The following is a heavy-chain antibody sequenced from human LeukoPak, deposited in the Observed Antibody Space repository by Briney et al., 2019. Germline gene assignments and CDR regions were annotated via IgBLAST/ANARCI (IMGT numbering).Heavy chain of an antibody. CDR1: GYIFISYY. CDR2: INPSGGST. V-gene: IGHV1-46*01. D-gene: IGHD3-10*01. Sequence: ASVKVSCKASGYIFISYYMHWVRQAPGQGLEWMGIINPSGGSTSYAQKFQGRVTMTRDMSTSTVYMELSSLRSEDTAVYYCARDLSPGGSGQPQHYWGQGTLVTVSS. CDR3: ARDLSPGGSGQPQHY. J-gene: IGHJ4*02.